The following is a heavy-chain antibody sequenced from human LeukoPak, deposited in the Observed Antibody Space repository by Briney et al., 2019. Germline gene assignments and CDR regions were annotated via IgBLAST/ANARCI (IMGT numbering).Heavy chain of an antibody. CDR3: ARDGTYSSSSRWFDY. Sequence: SGTLSLTCAVSGGSISSSNWWSWVRQPPGKGLEWIGEIYHSGSTNYNPSLKSRVTISVDKSKNQFSLKLSSVTAADTAVYYCARDGTYSSSSRWFDYWGQGTLVTVSS. CDR1: GGSISSSNW. CDR2: IYHSGST. V-gene: IGHV4-4*02. D-gene: IGHD6-6*01. J-gene: IGHJ4*02.